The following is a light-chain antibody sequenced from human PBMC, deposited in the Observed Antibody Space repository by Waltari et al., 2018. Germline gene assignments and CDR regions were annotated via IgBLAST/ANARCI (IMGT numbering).Light chain of an antibody. CDR3: QQSYITPPTT. Sequence: DIEMTQSPSSLSASVGDRVTIACRASQRINNYLNWYQQKPGKAPKVLIYAASSLQSWVPARFSGSRSGTDFTLTISSLQSEDFATYYCQQSYITPPTTFGGGTKVEIK. J-gene: IGKJ4*01. V-gene: IGKV1-39*01. CDR1: QRINNY. CDR2: AAS.